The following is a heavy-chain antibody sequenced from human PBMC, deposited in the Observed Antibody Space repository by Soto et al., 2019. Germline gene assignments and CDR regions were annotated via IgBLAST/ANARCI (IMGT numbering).Heavy chain of an antibody. Sequence: PSETLSLTCTVSGGSISSGDYYWSWIRQPPGKGLEWIGYIYYSGSTYYNPSLKSRVTISVDTSKNQFSLKLSSVTAADTAVYYCARDERYFDWGNYYYYGMDVWGQGTTVTVSS. CDR2: IYYSGST. J-gene: IGHJ6*02. V-gene: IGHV4-30-4*01. CDR3: ARDERYFDWGNYYYYGMDV. D-gene: IGHD3-9*01. CDR1: GGSISSGDYY.